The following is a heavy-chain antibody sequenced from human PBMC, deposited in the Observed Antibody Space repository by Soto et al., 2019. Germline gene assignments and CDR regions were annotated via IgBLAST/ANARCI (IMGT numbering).Heavy chain of an antibody. CDR3: ARPIVWLYGPKRAFDI. Sequence: SETLSLTCAVYGGSFSGYYWSWIRQPPGKGLEWIGEINHSGSTNYNPSLKSRVTISVDTSKNQFSLKLSSVTAADTAVYYCARPIVWLYGPKRAFDIWGQGTMVPVSS. J-gene: IGHJ3*02. D-gene: IGHD3-16*02. V-gene: IGHV4-34*01. CDR2: INHSGST. CDR1: GGSFSGYY.